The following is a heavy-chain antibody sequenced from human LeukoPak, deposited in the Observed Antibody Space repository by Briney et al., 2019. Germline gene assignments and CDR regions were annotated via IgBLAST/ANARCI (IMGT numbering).Heavy chain of an antibody. CDR3: ARGSFPSDDILTGPFDN. V-gene: IGHV1-18*01. Sequence: GASVKVSCKASGYTFTSYGISWVRQAPGQGLEWMGWVSSYNGDTNYAQKLQGRATMTTDTSTSTAYMELRSLRSDDTAVYYCARGSFPSDDILTGPFDNWGQRTLVTVSS. D-gene: IGHD3-9*01. CDR2: VSSYNGDT. CDR1: GYTFTSYG. J-gene: IGHJ4*02.